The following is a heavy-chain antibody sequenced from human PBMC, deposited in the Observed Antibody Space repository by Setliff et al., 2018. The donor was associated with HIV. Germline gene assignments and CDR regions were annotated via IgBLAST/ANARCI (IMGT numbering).Heavy chain of an antibody. J-gene: IGHJ6*03. CDR3: AREGKFRYYYYKDV. CDR1: GGTISGHT. V-gene: IGHV1-69*05. D-gene: IGHD3-10*01. CDR2: ISPIFGAP. Sequence: SVQVSCKPSGGTISGHTLHWIRQAPAQGLAGMGGISPIFGAPNYEQKFQGRVTITRDTSASTAYMELSSLRSEDTAVYYCAREGKFRYYYYKDVWGKGTTVTVSS.